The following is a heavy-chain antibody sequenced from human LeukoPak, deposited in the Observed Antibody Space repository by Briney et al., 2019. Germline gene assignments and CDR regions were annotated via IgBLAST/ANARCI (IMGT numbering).Heavy chain of an antibody. CDR3: ARMVGWFDP. D-gene: IGHD3-10*01. CDR2: IYYSGST. Sequence: SETLSLTCTVSGGSISSYYWRWIRQPPGKGLEWIGYIYYSGSTNYNPSLKSRVTISVDTSKNQFSLKLSSVTAADTAVYYCARMVGWFDPWGQGTLVTVSS. J-gene: IGHJ5*02. CDR1: GGSISSYY. V-gene: IGHV4-59*01.